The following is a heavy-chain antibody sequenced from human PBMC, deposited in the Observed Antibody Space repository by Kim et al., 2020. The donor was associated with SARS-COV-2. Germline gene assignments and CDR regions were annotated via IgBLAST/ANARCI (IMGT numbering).Heavy chain of an antibody. D-gene: IGHD3-22*01. J-gene: IGHJ6*02. V-gene: IGHV3-53*01. CDR1: GFTVSSNY. Sequence: GGSLRLSCAASGFTVSSNYMSWVRQAPGKGLEWVSVIYSGGSTYYADSVKGRFTISRDNSKNTLYLQMNSLRAEDTAVYYCARDLGAYYYDSSGYYYIKGGMDVWGQGTTVTVSS. CDR2: IYSGGST. CDR3: ARDLGAYYYDSSGYYYIKGGMDV.